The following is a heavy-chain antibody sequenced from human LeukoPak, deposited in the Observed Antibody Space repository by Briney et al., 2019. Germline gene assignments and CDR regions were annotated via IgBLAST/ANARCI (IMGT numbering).Heavy chain of an antibody. CDR1: VYTFSDYY. D-gene: IGHD3-10*01. V-gene: IGHV1-2*02. J-gene: IGHJ4*02. CDR3: ARGYTIVRGLISDY. Sequence: ASVNVSCKASVYTFSDYYLHWVRQAPGRGLEYMGWINPNSGYTKYSQSFQGRVTMTRDTSISTAYMELSRLISDDTAVYYCARGYTIVRGLISDYWGQGTLVTVSS. CDR2: INPNSGYT.